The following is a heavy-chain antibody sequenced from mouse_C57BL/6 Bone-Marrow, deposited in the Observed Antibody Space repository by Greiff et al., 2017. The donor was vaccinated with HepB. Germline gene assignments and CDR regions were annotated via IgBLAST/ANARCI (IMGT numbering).Heavy chain of an antibody. CDR3: ARRDYYCNYGWFAY. CDR2: IYPRDGST. Sequence: VQLQQSDAELVKPGASVKISCKVSGYTFTDHTIHWMKQRPEQGLEWIGYIYPRDGSTKYNEKFKGKATLTAYKPSSTAYMQLNSLTSEDSAVYFCARRDYYCNYGWFAYWGQGTLVTVSA. D-gene: IGHD2-1*01. V-gene: IGHV1-78*01. J-gene: IGHJ3*01. CDR1: GYTFTDHT.